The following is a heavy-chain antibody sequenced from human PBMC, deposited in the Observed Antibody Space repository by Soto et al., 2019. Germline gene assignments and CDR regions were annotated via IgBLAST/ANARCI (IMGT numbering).Heavy chain of an antibody. CDR2: ISSSSSYI. CDR3: ARDIVSTIGDAFDI. J-gene: IGHJ3*02. V-gene: IGHV3-21*01. D-gene: IGHD5-12*01. CDR1: GFTFNTYS. Sequence: GGSLRLSCAASGFTFNTYSMNWVRQAPGKGLEWVSSISSSSSYIYYADSMKGRFTISRDNAKNSLYLQMNSLRAEDTAVYYCARDIVSTIGDAFDIWGQGTMVTVSS.